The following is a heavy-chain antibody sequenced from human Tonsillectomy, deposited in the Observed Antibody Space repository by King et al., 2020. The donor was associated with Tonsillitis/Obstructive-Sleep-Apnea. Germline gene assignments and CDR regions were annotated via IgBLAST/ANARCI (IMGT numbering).Heavy chain of an antibody. CDR1: GFTFSSYE. CDR2: ISSSVRTI. V-gene: IGHV3-48*03. D-gene: IGHD3-16*01. CDR3: ARVGGSGGAPTVLPNYYGMDV. J-gene: IGHJ6*02. Sequence: QLVQSGGGLVQPGGSLRLSCAASGFTFSSYEMNWVRQAPGKGLEWVSYISSSVRTINYADSVKGRFTIPRDNAKTSLYLQMNSLRAEDTAVYYCARVGGSGGAPTVLPNYYGMDVWGQGTTVTVSS.